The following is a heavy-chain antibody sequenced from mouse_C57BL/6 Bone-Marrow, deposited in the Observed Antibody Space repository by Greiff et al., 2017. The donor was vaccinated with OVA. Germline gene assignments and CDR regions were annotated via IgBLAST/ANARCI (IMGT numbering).Heavy chain of an antibody. CDR2: IWWDDDR. CDR1: GFSLSTFGMG. V-gene: IGHV8-8*01. J-gene: IGHJ2*01. Sequence: QVTLKESGPGILQPSQTLSLTCSFSGFSLSTFGMGVGWIRQPSGKGLEWLAHIWWDDDRSFNPALKSRLTISKDTSKNPVFLKIANVDAADTATYYCARMGYYGFGYWGQGTTLTVSS. D-gene: IGHD1-1*01. CDR3: ARMGYYGFGY.